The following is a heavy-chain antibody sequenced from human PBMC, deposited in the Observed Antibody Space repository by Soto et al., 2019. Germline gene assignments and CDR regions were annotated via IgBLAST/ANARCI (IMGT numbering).Heavy chain of an antibody. Sequence: EVQLVESGGGLVQPGGSLRLSCAASGFTFRSYTFRSYWMHWVRQVPGKGLVWVSRIDSDGSSTNYADSVKCRFTISRDNAKNTVYMQMTSLRAEDTGVYYCASTGAAAGTHLYWCGLDAVGQGTTVTVSS. CDR1: GFTFRSYTFRSYW. J-gene: IGHJ6*01. V-gene: IGHV3-74*01. CDR3: ASTGAAAGTHLYWCGLDA. CDR2: IDSDGSST. D-gene: IGHD2-8*02.